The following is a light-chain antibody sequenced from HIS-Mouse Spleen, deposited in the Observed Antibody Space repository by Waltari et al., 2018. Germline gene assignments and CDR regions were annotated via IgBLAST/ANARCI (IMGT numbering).Light chain of an antibody. V-gene: IGLV3-21*03. J-gene: IGLJ2*01. Sequence: SYVLTQPPSVSVAPGKTARITCGGNNIGSKSVHWYQQKPGQAPVLVGYDDSDRRSGIPERFAGSNSGNTATLTISRVEAEDEADYYCQVWDSSSDHVVFGGGTKLTVL. CDR2: DDS. CDR1: NIGSKS. CDR3: QVWDSSSDHVV.